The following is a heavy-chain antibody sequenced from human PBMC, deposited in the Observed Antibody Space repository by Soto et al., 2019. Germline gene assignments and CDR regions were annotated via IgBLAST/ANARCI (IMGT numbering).Heavy chain of an antibody. CDR3: AREHIVVVTATADAFDI. CDR1: GGTFSSYT. D-gene: IGHD2-21*02. Sequence: QVQLVQSGAEVKKPGSSVKVSCKASGGTFSSYTISWVRQAPGQGLEWMGRIIPILGIANYAQKFQGRVTITADKSTSTAYMELRSLRSEDTAVYYCAREHIVVVTATADAFDIWGQGTMVTVSS. J-gene: IGHJ3*02. V-gene: IGHV1-69*08. CDR2: IIPILGIA.